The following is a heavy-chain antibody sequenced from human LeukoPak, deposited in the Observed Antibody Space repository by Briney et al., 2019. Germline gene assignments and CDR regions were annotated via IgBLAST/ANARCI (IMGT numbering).Heavy chain of an antibody. CDR3: ARDGDPGTPDY. CDR2: IYSGGST. D-gene: IGHD7-27*01. V-gene: IGHV3-66*01. Sequence: GGSLRLSCVASGFTFSSYGLTWVRQAPGKGLEWVLVIYSGGSTYYADSVKGRFTISRDNSKNTLYLQMNSLRAEDTAVYYCARDGDPGTPDYWGQGTLVTVSS. CDR1: GFTFSSYG. J-gene: IGHJ4*02.